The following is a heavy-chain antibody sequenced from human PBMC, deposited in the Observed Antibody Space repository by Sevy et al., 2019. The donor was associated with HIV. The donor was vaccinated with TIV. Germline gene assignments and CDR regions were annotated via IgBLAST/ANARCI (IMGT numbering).Heavy chain of an antibody. Sequence: GGSLRLSCAASGFTFSSYRMNWVRQAPGKGLEWVSSISSSSSYIYYADSVKGRFTISRDNAKNSLYLQMNSLRAEDTAVYYCARDGGYYGSGISAGFDYWGQGTLVTVSS. D-gene: IGHD3-10*01. J-gene: IGHJ4*02. V-gene: IGHV3-21*01. CDR2: ISSSSSYI. CDR1: GFTFSSYR. CDR3: ARDGGYYGSGISAGFDY.